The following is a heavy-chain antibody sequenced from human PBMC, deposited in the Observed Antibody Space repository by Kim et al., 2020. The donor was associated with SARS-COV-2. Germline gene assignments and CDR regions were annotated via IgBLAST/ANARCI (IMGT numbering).Heavy chain of an antibody. J-gene: IGHJ4*02. V-gene: IGHV4-59*01. D-gene: IGHD4-17*01. CDR2: IYYSGST. Sequence: SETLSLTCTVSGGSISSYYWSWIRQPPGKGLEWIGYIYYSGSTNYNPSLKSRVTISADTSKNQFSLKLSAVTAADTAVYYCAGVSYRYGDLDYWGQGTLVTVSS. CDR1: GGSISSYY. CDR3: AGVSYRYGDLDY.